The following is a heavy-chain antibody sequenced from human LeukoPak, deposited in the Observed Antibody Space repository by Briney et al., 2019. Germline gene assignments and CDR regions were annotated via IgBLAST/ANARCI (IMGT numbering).Heavy chain of an antibody. Sequence: PSETLSLTCAVYGGSFSGYYWSWIRQPPGKGLEWIGEINHSGSTNYNPSLKSRVTISVDTSKNQFSLKLSSVTAADPPVHYCARGVPGYCSSTSCYLGSTYYRYYYMDGCGKGRTVTVS. D-gene: IGHD2-2*03. CDR2: INHSGST. CDR1: GGSFSGYY. V-gene: IGHV4-34*01. CDR3: ARGVPGYCSSTSCYLGSTYYRYYYMDG. J-gene: IGHJ6*03.